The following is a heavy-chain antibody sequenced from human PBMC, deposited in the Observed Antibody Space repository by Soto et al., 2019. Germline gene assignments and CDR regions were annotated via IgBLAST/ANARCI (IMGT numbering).Heavy chain of an antibody. J-gene: IGHJ3*02. D-gene: IGHD3-22*01. CDR1: GGTFSSYA. Sequence: QVQLVQSGAEVKKPGSSVKVSCKASGGTFSSYAISWVRQAPGQGLEWMGGIIPIFGTANYAQKFQGRVTITADESTSTAYMELSSLRSEDTAVYYCARGRDYYDSRGPDAFDIWGQGTMVTVSS. CDR2: IIPIFGTA. CDR3: ARGRDYYDSRGPDAFDI. V-gene: IGHV1-69*12.